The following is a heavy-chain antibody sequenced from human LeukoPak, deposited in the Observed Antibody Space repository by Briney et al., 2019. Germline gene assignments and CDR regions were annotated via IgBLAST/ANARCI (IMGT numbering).Heavy chain of an antibody. V-gene: IGHV3-33*07. CDR2: IWYDGSKI. CDR1: GFIFSNYG. D-gene: IGHD6-19*01. J-gene: IGHJ4*02. CDR3: ARSYRWLVS. Sequence: GGSLRLSCVASGFIFSNYGMYWVRQAPGKGLEWVAVIWYDGSKIYYADSVKGRLTISRDNSKNTLYLQMNSLRAEDTAVYYCARSYRWLVSWGQGTLVTVSS.